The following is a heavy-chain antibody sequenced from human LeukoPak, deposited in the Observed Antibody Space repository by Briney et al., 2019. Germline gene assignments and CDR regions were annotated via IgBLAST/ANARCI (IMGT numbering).Heavy chain of an antibody. Sequence: SETLSLTCTVSGGSISSYYWSWIRQPPGKGLEWIGEINHSGSTNYNPSLKSRVTISVDTSKNQFSLKLSSVTAADTAVYYCARGHRLRFLEWLRAFDIWGQGTMVTVSS. D-gene: IGHD3-3*01. V-gene: IGHV4-34*01. J-gene: IGHJ3*02. CDR2: INHSGST. CDR3: ARGHRLRFLEWLRAFDI. CDR1: GGSISSYY.